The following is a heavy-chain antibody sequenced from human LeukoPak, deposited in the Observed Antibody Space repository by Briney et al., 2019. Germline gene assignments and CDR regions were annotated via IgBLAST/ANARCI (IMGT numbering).Heavy chain of an antibody. V-gene: IGHV1-69*13. CDR1: GGTFSSYA. CDR2: IIPIFGTA. CDR3: AKEKYGDYVGYYYYGMDV. Sequence: SVTVSCTASGGTFSSYAISWVRQAPGQGLEWMGGIIPIFGTANYAQKFQGRVTITADESTSTAYMELSSLRSEDTAVYYCAKEKYGDYVGYYYYGMDVWGQGTTVTVSS. J-gene: IGHJ6*02. D-gene: IGHD4-17*01.